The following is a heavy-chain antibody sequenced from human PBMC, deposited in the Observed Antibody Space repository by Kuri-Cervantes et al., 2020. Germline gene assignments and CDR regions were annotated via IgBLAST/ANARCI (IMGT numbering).Heavy chain of an antibody. V-gene: IGHV4-59*01. J-gene: IGHJ6*02. D-gene: IGHD3-22*01. Sequence: ESLKISCTVSGGSIRGVYWNWIRQPPGKGLEWIGYIYYSGSTNYNPSLKSRVTISVDTSKNQFPLKLSSVTAADTAVYYCARARYYYDSSGYYYYYGMDVWGQGTTVTVSS. CDR2: IYYSGST. CDR1: GGSIRGVY. CDR3: ARARYYYDSSGYYYYYGMDV.